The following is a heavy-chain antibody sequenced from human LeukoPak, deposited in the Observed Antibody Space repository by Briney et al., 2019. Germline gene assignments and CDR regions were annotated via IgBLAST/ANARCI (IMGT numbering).Heavy chain of an antibody. D-gene: IGHD6-6*01. J-gene: IGHJ6*03. Sequence: SETLSLTCAVYGGSFSGYYWSWIRQPPGKGLEWIGEINHSGSTNYNPSLKSRVTISVDTSKNQFSLKLSSVTAADTALYYCARLARYSSSPISPLYYYYYMDVWGKGTTVTVSS. V-gene: IGHV4-34*01. CDR2: INHSGST. CDR3: ARLARYSSSPISPLYYYYYMDV. CDR1: GGSFSGYY.